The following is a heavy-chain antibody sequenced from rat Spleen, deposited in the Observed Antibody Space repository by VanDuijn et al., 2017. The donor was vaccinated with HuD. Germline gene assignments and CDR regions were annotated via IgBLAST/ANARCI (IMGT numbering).Heavy chain of an antibody. V-gene: IGHV5S23*01. CDR3: TRAGYYVMDA. CDR2: ITNSGGST. Sequence: EVQLVESGGGLVQPGRSLKLSCAASGFTFSNYYMAWVRQAPTKGLEWVASITNSGGSTYYRDSVKGRFTISRDNAKSTLYLQMNSLRSEDTATYYCTRAGYYVMDAWGQGASVTVSS. J-gene: IGHJ4*01. CDR1: GFTFSNYY. D-gene: IGHD1-4*01.